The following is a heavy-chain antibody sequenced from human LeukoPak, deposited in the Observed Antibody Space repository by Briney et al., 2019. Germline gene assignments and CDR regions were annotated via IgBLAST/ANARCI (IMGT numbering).Heavy chain of an antibody. CDR3: ARGGYSPRYAFDI. Sequence: GSLRLSCAASGFTFSSYSMNWVRQAPGKGLEWVSSISSSSSYIYYADSVKGRFTISRDNAKNSLHLQMNSLRAEDTAVYYCARGGYSPRYAFDIWGQGTMVTVSS. V-gene: IGHV3-21*01. CDR1: GFTFSSYS. D-gene: IGHD5-18*01. J-gene: IGHJ3*02. CDR2: ISSSSSYI.